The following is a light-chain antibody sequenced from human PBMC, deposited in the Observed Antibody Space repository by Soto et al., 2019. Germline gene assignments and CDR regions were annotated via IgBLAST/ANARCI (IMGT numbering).Light chain of an antibody. CDR1: QTISSW. CDR3: QHYNSYSEA. CDR2: KAS. J-gene: IGKJ1*01. V-gene: IGKV1-5*03. Sequence: DIPMTQSPSTLSGSVGDSVPISCRASQTISSWLAWYQQKPGKAPKLLIYKASTLKSGVPSMFSGCGSGTEFTLTISSLQPDDFATYYCQHYNSYSEAFGQGTKV.